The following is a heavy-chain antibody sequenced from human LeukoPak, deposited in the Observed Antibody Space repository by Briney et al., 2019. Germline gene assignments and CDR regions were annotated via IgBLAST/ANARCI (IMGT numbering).Heavy chain of an antibody. CDR2: ISAHNGNT. J-gene: IGHJ5*02. CDR1: GYTFTIYG. Sequence: ASVTVSFTASGYTFTIYGISWVRQAPGQGLEWMGWISAHNGNTNYAQKLQGRVTMTTDTSTSTAYMELRSLRSDDTAVYYCARDSKAWFDPWGQGTLVTVSS. V-gene: IGHV1-18*01. CDR3: ARDSKAWFDP.